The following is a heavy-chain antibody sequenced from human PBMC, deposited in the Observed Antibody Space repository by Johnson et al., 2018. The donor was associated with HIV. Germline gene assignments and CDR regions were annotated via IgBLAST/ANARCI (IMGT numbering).Heavy chain of an antibody. Sequence: HVQLVESGGGVVQPGRSLRLSCAASGFTFSSYGMHWVRQAPGKGLEWVAVIWYDGPNKYYAASVKGRFTISSDNSKNTLYLQINSLRAEDTAVYYCTKEVPSAITIGDAFDIWGQGTMVTVSS. CDR1: GFTFSSYG. D-gene: IGHD6-25*01. V-gene: IGHV3-33*06. J-gene: IGHJ3*02. CDR3: TKEVPSAITIGDAFDI. CDR2: IWYDGPNK.